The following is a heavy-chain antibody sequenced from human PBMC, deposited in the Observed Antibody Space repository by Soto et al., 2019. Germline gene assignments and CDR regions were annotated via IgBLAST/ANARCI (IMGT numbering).Heavy chain of an antibody. Sequence: SVKVSCKASGGTFSSYAISWVRQAPGQGLEWMGGIIPIFGTANYAQKFQGRVTITADKSTSTAYMELSSLRSEDTAVYYCARDKERITIFGVVYGMDVWAQGNTVTVS. D-gene: IGHD3-3*01. CDR1: GGTFSSYA. J-gene: IGHJ6*01. CDR3: ARDKERITIFGVVYGMDV. V-gene: IGHV1-69*06. CDR2: IIPIFGTA.